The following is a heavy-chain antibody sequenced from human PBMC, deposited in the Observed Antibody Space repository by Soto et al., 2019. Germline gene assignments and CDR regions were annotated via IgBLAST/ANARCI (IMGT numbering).Heavy chain of an antibody. J-gene: IGHJ3*02. D-gene: IGHD3-22*01. CDR1: GGSISSYY. Sequence: SETLSLTCTVSGGSISSYYWSWIRQPPGKGLEWIGYIYYSGSTNYNPSLKSRVTISVDTSKNQFSLKLSSVTAADTAVYYCARDYYDSSGHHDAFDIWGQGTMVTVSS. CDR2: IYYSGST. V-gene: IGHV4-59*01. CDR3: ARDYYDSSGHHDAFDI.